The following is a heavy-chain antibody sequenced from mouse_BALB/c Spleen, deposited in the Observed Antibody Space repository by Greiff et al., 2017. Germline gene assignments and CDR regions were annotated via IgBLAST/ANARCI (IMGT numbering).Heavy chain of an antibody. J-gene: IGHJ3*01. Sequence: EVQLQQSGPELVKPGASVKMSCKASGYTFTSYVMHWVKQKPGQGLEWIGYINPYNDGTKYNEKFKGKATLTSNKSSRTAYMELSSLTSEDSAVYYCAREWDYGSSPPFAYWGQGTLVTVSA. CDR1: GYTFTSYV. CDR3: AREWDYGSSPPFAY. D-gene: IGHD1-1*01. V-gene: IGHV1-14*01. CDR2: INPYNDGT.